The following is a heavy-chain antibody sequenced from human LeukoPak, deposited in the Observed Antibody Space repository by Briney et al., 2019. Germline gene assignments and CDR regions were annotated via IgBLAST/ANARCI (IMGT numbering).Heavy chain of an antibody. V-gene: IGHV3-30*18. J-gene: IGHJ4*02. CDR3: AKGLLNYYDSSGYDY. Sequence: GGSLRLSCAASGFTFSSYGMHWVRQAPGKGLEWVAVISYDGSNKYYADSVKGRFTISRDNSKNTLYLQMNSLRAEDTAVYYCAKGLLNYYDSSGYDYWGQGTLVTVSS. CDR1: GFTFSSYG. CDR2: ISYDGSNK. D-gene: IGHD3-22*01.